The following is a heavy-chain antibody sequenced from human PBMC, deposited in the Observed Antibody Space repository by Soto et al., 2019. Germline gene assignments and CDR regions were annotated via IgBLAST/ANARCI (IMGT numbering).Heavy chain of an antibody. V-gene: IGHV3-23*01. Sequence: EVQLLESGGGLVQPGGSLRLSCAASGFTFSSYAMSWVRQAPGKGLEWVSAISGSGGSTYYADSVKGRFTISRDNSKNTLYLQMNSLRAEDTAVYYCVKPLHSSSWPRTNWFDPWGQGTLVTVSS. CDR1: GFTFSSYA. CDR2: ISGSGGST. J-gene: IGHJ5*02. D-gene: IGHD6-13*01. CDR3: VKPLHSSSWPRTNWFDP.